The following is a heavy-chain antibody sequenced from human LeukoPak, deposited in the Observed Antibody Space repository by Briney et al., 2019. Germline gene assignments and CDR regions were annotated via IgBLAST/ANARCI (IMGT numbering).Heavy chain of an antibody. CDR3: ARQGEWELLGALIWFDP. J-gene: IGHJ5*02. Sequence: TGGSLRLSCAASGFTFSSYWMSWVRQAPGKGLEWVANIKQDGSEKYYVDSVKGRFTISRDNAKNSLYLQMNSLRAEDTAVYYCARQGEWELLGALIWFDPWGQGTLVTVSS. CDR2: IKQDGSEK. D-gene: IGHD1-26*01. V-gene: IGHV3-7*01. CDR1: GFTFSSYW.